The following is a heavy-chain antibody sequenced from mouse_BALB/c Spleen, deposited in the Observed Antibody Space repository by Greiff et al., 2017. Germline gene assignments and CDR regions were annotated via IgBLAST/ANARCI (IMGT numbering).Heavy chain of an antibody. J-gene: IGHJ4*01. CDR1: GYTFTDYW. Sequence: QVQLKQPGAELVMPGASVKMSCKASGYTFTDYWMHWVKQRPGQGLEWIGAIDTSDSYTSYNQKFKGKATVTVDESSSTAYMQLSSLTSEDSAVYYSTRKDMEFWGRGTSVTVSS. CDR3: TRKDMEF. V-gene: IGHV1-69*01. CDR2: IDTSDSYT.